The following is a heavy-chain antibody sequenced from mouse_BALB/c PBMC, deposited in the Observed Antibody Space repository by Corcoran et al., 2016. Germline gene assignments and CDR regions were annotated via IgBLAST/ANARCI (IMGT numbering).Heavy chain of an antibody. CDR3: ARLITFYWYFDV. D-gene: IGHD2-4*01. CDR2: IDPANGNT. CDR1: GFNIKDTY. Sequence: EVQLQQSGAELVKPGASVKLSCTASGFNIKDTYMHWVKQRPEQGLEWIGRIDPANGNTKYDPKFQGKATITADTSSNTAYLQLSSLTSEDTAVYYCARLITFYWYFDVWGAGTTVTVSS. V-gene: IGHV14-3*02. J-gene: IGHJ1*01.